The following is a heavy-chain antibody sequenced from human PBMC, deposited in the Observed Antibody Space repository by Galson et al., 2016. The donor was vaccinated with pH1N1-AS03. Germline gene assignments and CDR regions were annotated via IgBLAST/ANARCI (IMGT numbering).Heavy chain of an antibody. CDR3: ARDLRAVADPY. J-gene: IGHJ4*02. CDR2: ISSRSSGK. CDR1: GFTFSAYS. Sequence: SLRLSCAASGFTFSAYSMNWFRQAPGKGLEWVSHISSRSSGKYYADSVTGRFTVSRDVAVNSLYLQMNSLRVEDTAVYFCARDLRAVADPYWGQGTLVTVSS. D-gene: IGHD4-23*01. V-gene: IGHV3-48*01.